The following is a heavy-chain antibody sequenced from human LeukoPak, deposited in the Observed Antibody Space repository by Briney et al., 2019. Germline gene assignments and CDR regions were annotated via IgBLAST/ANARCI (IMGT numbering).Heavy chain of an antibody. CDR3: ARHRDFDSTGYYYPLFDY. Sequence: ASVKVSCRASGYTFTGYYLHWVRQAPGQGLEWMGWINANHGGTNYAQQFQGRVTMTRDTSISTAYMELSRLRSDDAAVYYCARHRDFDSTGYYYPLFDYWGQGTLVTVSS. V-gene: IGHV1-2*02. CDR1: GYTFTGYY. J-gene: IGHJ4*02. D-gene: IGHD3-22*01. CDR2: INANHGGT.